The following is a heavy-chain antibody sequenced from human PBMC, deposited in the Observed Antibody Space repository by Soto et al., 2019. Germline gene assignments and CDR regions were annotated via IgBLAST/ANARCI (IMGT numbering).Heavy chain of an antibody. Sequence: GGSLRLSCVTSGFTFSDYNMNWVRQAPGKGLEWVASISGGSSYIYHAESVKGRFTISRDNAKNSLYLEMNSLRAEDTAVYYCARAAWEMTYFDLWGQGXLVTVYS. CDR2: ISGGSSYI. V-gene: IGHV3-21*01. J-gene: IGHJ4*02. D-gene: IGHD1-26*01. CDR3: ARAAWEMTYFDL. CDR1: GFTFSDYN.